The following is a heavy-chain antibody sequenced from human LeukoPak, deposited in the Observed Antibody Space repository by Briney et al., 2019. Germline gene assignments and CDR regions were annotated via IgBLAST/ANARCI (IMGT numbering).Heavy chain of an antibody. CDR2: ISGSGDST. CDR1: GFTFSSYA. J-gene: IGHJ4*02. V-gene: IGHV3-23*01. D-gene: IGHD6-19*01. CDR3: AKDRSGWYRSLGY. Sequence: GGSLRLSCAASGFTFSSYAMSWVRQAPGKGLEWVSAISGSGDSTYYADSVKGRFTISRDNSKNTLYLQMNSLRAEDTAVYYCAKDRSGWYRSLGYWGQGTLVTVSS.